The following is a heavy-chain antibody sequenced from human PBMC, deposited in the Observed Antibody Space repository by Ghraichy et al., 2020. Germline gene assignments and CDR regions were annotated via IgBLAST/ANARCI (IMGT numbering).Heavy chain of an antibody. J-gene: IGHJ4*02. V-gene: IGHV3-48*02. D-gene: IGHD3-22*01. CDR1: GFTFSSYS. Sequence: GGSLRLSCAASGFTFSSYSMNWVRQAPGKGLEWVSYISSSSSTIYYADSVKGRFTISRDNAKNSLYLQMNNLREEDTAVYYYARDQQEDYYDSSGYTHFDFWGKGTLVTVSS. CDR2: ISSSSSTI. CDR3: ARDQQEDYYDSSGYTHFDF.